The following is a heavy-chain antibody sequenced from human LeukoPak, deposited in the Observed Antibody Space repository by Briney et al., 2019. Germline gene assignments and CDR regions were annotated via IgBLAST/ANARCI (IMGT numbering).Heavy chain of an antibody. CDR3: ARGAAAGYNWFDP. CDR1: GGSISSSSYY. J-gene: IGHJ5*02. V-gene: IGHV4-39*07. Sequence: SETLSLTCTVSGGSISSSSYYWGWIRQPPGKGLEWIGSIYYRGSTYYNPSLKSRVTISVDTSKNQFSLKLSSVTAADTAVYYCARGAAAGYNWFDPWGQGTLVTVSS. CDR2: IYYRGST. D-gene: IGHD6-13*01.